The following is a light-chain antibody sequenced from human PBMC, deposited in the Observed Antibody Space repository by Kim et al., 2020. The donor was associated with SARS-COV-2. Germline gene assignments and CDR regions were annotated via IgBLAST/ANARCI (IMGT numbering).Light chain of an antibody. V-gene: IGKV3-20*01. Sequence: DILLTQSPSTLSVSPGQGGTLSCRASQSISSGNLAWYQQKPGQAPSLLIYGASSKATGIPDRFSGGGSGTDFTLTISRLEPEDFALYHCQQYDGFPHTFGRGTKVDIK. CDR1: QSISSGN. CDR3: QQYDGFPHT. J-gene: IGKJ2*01. CDR2: GAS.